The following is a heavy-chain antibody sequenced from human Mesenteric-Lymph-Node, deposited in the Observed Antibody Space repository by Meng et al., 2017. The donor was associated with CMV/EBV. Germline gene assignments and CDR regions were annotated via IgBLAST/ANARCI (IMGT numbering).Heavy chain of an antibody. CDR3: ARGLDY. J-gene: IGHJ4*02. CDR2: IIAYNGNT. CDR1: GYTFANYA. V-gene: IGHV1-18*01. Sequence: ASVKVSCKASGYTFANYAITWVRQAPGQGLEWMGWIIAYNGNTNYAQNLQGRVTMTTDTSTSTAYMELRSLRSDDTAVYYCARGLDYWGQGTLVTVSS.